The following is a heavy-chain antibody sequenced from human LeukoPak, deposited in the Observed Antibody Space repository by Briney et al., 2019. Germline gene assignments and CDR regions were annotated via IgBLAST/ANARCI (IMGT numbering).Heavy chain of an antibody. CDR3: ARVQWLKGRAFDI. V-gene: IGHV4-59*12. J-gene: IGHJ3*02. CDR2: IYYSGGT. Sequence: SETLSLTCTVSGGSISSYYWSWIRQPPGKGLEWIGYIYYSGGTTYNPSLKSRVTISVDTSKNQFSLKLSSVTAADTAVYYCARVQWLKGRAFDIWGQGTMVTVSS. D-gene: IGHD5-12*01. CDR1: GGSISSYY.